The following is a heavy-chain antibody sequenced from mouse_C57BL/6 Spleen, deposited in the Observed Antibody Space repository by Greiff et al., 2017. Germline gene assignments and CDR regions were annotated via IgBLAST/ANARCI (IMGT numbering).Heavy chain of an antibody. Sequence: EVKLMESGGDLVKPGGSLKLSCAASGFTFSSYGMSWVRQTPDKRLEWVATISSGGSYTYYPDSVKGRFTISRDNAKNTLYLQMSSLKSEDTAMYYCARQGIWYYFDYWGQGTTLTVSS. V-gene: IGHV5-6*01. CDR3: ARQGIWYYFDY. CDR1: GFTFSSYG. J-gene: IGHJ2*01. CDR2: ISSGGSYT.